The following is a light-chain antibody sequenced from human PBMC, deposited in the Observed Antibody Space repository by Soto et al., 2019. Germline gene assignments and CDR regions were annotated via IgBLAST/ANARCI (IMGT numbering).Light chain of an antibody. CDR1: QGISSY. CDR2: AAA. Sequence: IRLLHLTSVLXXSVGXRVTXTCXASQGISSYLAWYEQEAGKFPELVISAAAALKSGVPSGFSGSRSETESTLTVISQQAGDFAPYYCHQSYGVRKAFGRVTKLDI. J-gene: IGKJ1*01. CDR3: HQSYGVRKA. V-gene: IGKV1-9*01.